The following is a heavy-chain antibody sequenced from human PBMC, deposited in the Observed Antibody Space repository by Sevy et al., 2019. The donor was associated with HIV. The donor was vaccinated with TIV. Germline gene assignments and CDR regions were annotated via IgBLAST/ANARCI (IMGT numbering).Heavy chain of an antibody. V-gene: IGHV3-7*01. CDR2: INQDGSTQ. CDR3: ARAIAAAAGF. CDR1: GFTLNAYW. Sequence: GGSLRLSCAASGFTLNAYWMHWVRQAPGKGLEWLANINQDGSTQYYAASVKGRFTISRDNAKNLVYLKRNTMRPEDTGLYYCARAIAAAAGFWGQGTLVTVSS. J-gene: IGHJ4*02. D-gene: IGHD6-13*01.